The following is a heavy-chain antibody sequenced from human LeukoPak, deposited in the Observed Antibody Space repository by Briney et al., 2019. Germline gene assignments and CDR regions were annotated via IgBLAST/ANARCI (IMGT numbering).Heavy chain of an antibody. Sequence: SETLSLTCTVSGGSISSYYWSWIRQPPGKGLEWIGEINHSGSTNYNPSLKSRVTMSVDTSKNQFSLKLSSVTAADTAVYYCARSNYVWGSYRPRQSDAFDIWGQGTMVTVSS. CDR3: ARSNYVWGSYRPRQSDAFDI. J-gene: IGHJ3*02. CDR1: GGSISSYY. D-gene: IGHD3-16*02. V-gene: IGHV4-34*01. CDR2: INHSGST.